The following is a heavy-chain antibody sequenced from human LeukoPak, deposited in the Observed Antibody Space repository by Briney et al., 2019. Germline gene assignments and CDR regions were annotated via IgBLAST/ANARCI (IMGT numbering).Heavy chain of an antibody. Sequence: PSETLSLTCTVSGGSISSYYWSWIRQSPGKGLEWIGYIYYSGSTNYNPSLKSRVTISVDTSKNQFSLKLSSVTAADTAVYYCARLTGMLYYYDSSGYYHWFDPWGQGTLVTVSS. J-gene: IGHJ5*02. CDR2: IYYSGST. CDR1: GGSISSYY. V-gene: IGHV4-59*08. CDR3: ARLTGMLYYYDSSGYYHWFDP. D-gene: IGHD3-22*01.